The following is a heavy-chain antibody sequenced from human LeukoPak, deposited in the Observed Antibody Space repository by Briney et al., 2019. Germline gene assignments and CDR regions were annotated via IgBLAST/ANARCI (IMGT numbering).Heavy chain of an antibody. V-gene: IGHV1-8*01. CDR2: MNPNSGNT. J-gene: IGHJ5*02. Sequence: ASVKVSCKASGYTFTSYDINWVRQATGQGLEWMGWMNPNSGNTGYAQKFQGRVTMHRNTSLSTAYMELSSLRSEDTAVYYCAREGTYYDFWSGYFQHWFDPWGQGTLVTVSS. CDR3: AREGTYYDFWSGYFQHWFDP. CDR1: GYTFTSYD. D-gene: IGHD3-3*01.